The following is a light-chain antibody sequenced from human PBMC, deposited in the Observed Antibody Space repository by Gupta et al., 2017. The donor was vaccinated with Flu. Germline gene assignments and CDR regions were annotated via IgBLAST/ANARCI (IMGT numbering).Light chain of an antibody. J-gene: IGKJ2*01. CDR1: QSVSSSY. CDR2: GAS. V-gene: IGKV3/OR2-268*02. Sequence: EIVMTQSPATLSLSPGERATLSCRASQSVSSSYLSWYQQKPGQAPRLLIYGASTRATGIPARFSGSGSGTDFTLTISSLQPEDFAVYYCQQYDNLPRTFGQGTKLEIK. CDR3: QQYDNLPRT.